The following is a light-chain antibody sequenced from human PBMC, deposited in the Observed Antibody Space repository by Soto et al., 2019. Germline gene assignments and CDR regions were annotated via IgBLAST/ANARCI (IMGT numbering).Light chain of an antibody. CDR2: DAS. Sequence: EIVLTQSPATLSVSPGERATLSCRASQSVSSYLAWLQQKPGQAPRLLIYDASNRATDIPARFSGSGSGTDFTLTISSLEPEDFAVYYCQQRSKWPLTFGGGTKVEIK. CDR3: QQRSKWPLT. CDR1: QSVSSY. J-gene: IGKJ4*01. V-gene: IGKV3-11*01.